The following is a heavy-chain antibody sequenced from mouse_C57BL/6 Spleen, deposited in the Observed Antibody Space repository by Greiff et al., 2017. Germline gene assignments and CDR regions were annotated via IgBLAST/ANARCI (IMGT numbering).Heavy chain of an antibody. Sequence: EVMLVESGGGLVKPGGSLKLSCAASGFTFSDYGMHWVRQAPETGLEWVAYISSGSSTIYYADTVKGRVTIARDNAKNTLFLQMTSLRSEDTAMYYCARGNYQYYFDYWGQGTTLTVSS. J-gene: IGHJ2*01. CDR2: ISSGSSTI. CDR1: GFTFSDYG. V-gene: IGHV5-17*01. D-gene: IGHD2-1*01. CDR3: ARGNYQYYFDY.